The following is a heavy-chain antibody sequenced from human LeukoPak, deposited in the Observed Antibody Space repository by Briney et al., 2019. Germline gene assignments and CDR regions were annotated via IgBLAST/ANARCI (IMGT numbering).Heavy chain of an antibody. V-gene: IGHV1-69*01. CDR2: IIPIFGTA. D-gene: IGHD3-22*01. CDR3: AREARGYYYDSSGYF. CDR1: GGTFSSYA. Sequence: SSVKVSCKASGGTFSSYAISWVRQAPGQGLEWMGGIIPIFGTANYAQKFQGRVTITADESTSTAYMELSSLRSEDTAVYYCAREARGYYYDSSGYFWGQGTLVTVSS. J-gene: IGHJ4*02.